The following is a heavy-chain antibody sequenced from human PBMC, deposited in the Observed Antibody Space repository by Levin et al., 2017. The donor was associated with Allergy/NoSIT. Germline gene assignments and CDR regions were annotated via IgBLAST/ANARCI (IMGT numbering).Heavy chain of an antibody. CDR3: ARVIGYGRLHYFDY. Sequence: GGSLRLSCAASGFTFSSYWMSWVRQAPGKGLEWVANIKQDGSEKYYVDSVKGRFTISRDNAKNSLYLQMNSLRAEDTAVYYCARVIGYGRLHYFDYWGQGTLVTVSS. J-gene: IGHJ4*02. CDR2: IKQDGSEK. V-gene: IGHV3-7*01. D-gene: IGHD5-18*01. CDR1: GFTFSSYW.